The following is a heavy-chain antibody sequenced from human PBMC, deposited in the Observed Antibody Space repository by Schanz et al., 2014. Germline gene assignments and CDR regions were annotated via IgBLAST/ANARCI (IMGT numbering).Heavy chain of an antibody. V-gene: IGHV3-7*01. D-gene: IGHD3-3*01. CDR2: IKQDGIEK. CDR1: GFTFGNFF. CDR3: ARDKGGYYPFDY. J-gene: IGHJ4*02. Sequence: EVQLVESGGGLVQPGGSLRLSCAASGFTFGNFFMSWVRQAPGKGLEWVANIKQDGIEKYYVDSVKGRFTISRDNAKISLYLQIHSVTADDTAVYYSARDKGGYYPFDYWGRGTLVTVSS.